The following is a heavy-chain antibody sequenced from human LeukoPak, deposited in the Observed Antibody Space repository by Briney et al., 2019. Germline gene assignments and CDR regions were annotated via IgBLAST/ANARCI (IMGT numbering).Heavy chain of an antibody. Sequence: PSGTLSLTFAVSGGSISSSNWWSWVRQPPGKGLEWIGEIYHSGSTNYNPSLKSRVTISVDTSKNQFSLKLSSVTAADTAVYYCARAGGSYYGHAFDIWGQGTMVTVSS. V-gene: IGHV4-4*02. CDR2: IYHSGST. CDR1: GGSISSSNW. D-gene: IGHD1-26*01. CDR3: ARAGGSYYGHAFDI. J-gene: IGHJ3*02.